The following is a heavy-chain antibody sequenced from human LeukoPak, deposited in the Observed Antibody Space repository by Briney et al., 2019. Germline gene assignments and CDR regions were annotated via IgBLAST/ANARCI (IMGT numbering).Heavy chain of an antibody. Sequence: AGGSLRLSCAASGFTFSSYWMSWVRQAPGEGLESVANIKQDGSEKYYADSVKGRFTISRDNAKNSLYLQMNSLKAEDTAVYYCARIPVGPRFDYWGQGTLVTVSS. CDR1: GFTFSSYW. CDR3: ARIPVGPRFDY. CDR2: IKQDGSEK. J-gene: IGHJ4*02. V-gene: IGHV3-7*01. D-gene: IGHD4-23*01.